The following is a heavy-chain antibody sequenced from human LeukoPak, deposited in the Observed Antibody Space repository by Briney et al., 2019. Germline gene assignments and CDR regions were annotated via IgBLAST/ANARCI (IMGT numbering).Heavy chain of an antibody. J-gene: IGHJ4*02. V-gene: IGHV3-7*01. CDR1: GFTFRIHW. CDR3: AISVVRPAPFDF. Sequence: GGSLRLSCTASGFTFRIHWMSWVRQAPGRGLEWVAMLNEDGSDKYYVDAVKGRFTISRDNAKNSLYLQMNSLRAEDTAVYYCAISVVRPAPFDFWGQGTLVTVSS. D-gene: IGHD2-15*01. CDR2: LNEDGSDK.